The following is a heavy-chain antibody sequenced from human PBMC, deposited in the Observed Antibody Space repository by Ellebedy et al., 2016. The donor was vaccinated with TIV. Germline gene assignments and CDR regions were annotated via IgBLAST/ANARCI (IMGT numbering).Heavy chain of an antibody. J-gene: IGHJ4*02. CDR1: GFTFSSYA. Sequence: GGSLRLXCAASGFTFSSYAMSWVRQAPGKGLEWVSAVTASGASTYYADPVKGRFTISRDNSKNTLYLQMNSLRAEDTAVYYCAKAGAAGTTGYFDYWGQGTLVTVSS. D-gene: IGHD1-7*01. CDR3: AKAGAAGTTGYFDY. V-gene: IGHV3-23*01. CDR2: VTASGAST.